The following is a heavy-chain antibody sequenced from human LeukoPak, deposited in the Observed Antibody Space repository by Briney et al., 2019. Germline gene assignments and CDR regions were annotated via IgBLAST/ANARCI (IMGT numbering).Heavy chain of an antibody. CDR1: GFTVSTSY. Sequence: GGSLRLSCAASGFTVSTSYMTWVRQAPGEGLEWVSITYSGGYTYYADSVKGRFTISRDNSQNTLFLQMNSLRAEDTAVYYCAREGDCSSTSCYFDYWGQGTLVTVSS. CDR3: AREGDCSSTSCYFDY. CDR2: TYSGGYT. V-gene: IGHV3-66*02. J-gene: IGHJ4*02. D-gene: IGHD2-2*01.